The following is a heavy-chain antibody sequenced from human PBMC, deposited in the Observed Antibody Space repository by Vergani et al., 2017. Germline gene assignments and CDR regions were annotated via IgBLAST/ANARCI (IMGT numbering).Heavy chain of an antibody. D-gene: IGHD2-2*01. CDR1: GFTFSSYA. CDR3: ARDHDIVVVPAAMLLDC. Sequence: QVQLVESGGGVVQPGRSLRLSCAASGFTFSSYAMHWVRQAPGKGMEWVAVISYDGSNKYYADSVKGRFTIARDNSKKPQYLQMNSLRAEDTAVYYCARDHDIVVVPAAMLLDCWGQGTLVSVSS. V-gene: IGHV3-30-3*01. CDR2: ISYDGSNK. J-gene: IGHJ4*02.